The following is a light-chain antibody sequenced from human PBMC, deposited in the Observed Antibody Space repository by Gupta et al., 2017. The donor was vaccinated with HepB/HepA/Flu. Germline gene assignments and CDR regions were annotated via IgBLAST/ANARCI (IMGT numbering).Light chain of an antibody. CDR3: SSHTTPSPL. Sequence: QSAVSQPASASGFPGHSITIPCPGTRSNIGGYDYVSWYQQSPARAPKLIIYNVSHRPSGVSDRFSGSKSGNTASLTMSGLRPEDEAIYHCSSHTTPSPLFGGGTDLTVL. J-gene: IGLJ2*01. CDR1: RSNIGGYDY. V-gene: IGLV2-14*03. CDR2: NVS.